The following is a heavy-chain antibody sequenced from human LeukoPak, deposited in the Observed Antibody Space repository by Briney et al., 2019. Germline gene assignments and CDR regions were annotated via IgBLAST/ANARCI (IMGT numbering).Heavy chain of an antibody. CDR3: AKDLGWELPAEAY. D-gene: IGHD1-26*01. V-gene: IGHV3-23*01. Sequence: GGSLRLSCVASGFTFKNYVMNWVRQAPGKGLEWLATIYGSGVSIPYADSVKGRFAISRDNSNNTLYLQMNSLRAEDTAMYYCAKDLGWELPAEAYWGQGILVTVSS. J-gene: IGHJ4*02. CDR1: GFTFKNYV. CDR2: IYGSGVSI.